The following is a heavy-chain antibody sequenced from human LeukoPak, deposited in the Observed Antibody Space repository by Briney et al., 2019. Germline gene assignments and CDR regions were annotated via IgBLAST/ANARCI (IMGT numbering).Heavy chain of an antibody. D-gene: IGHD3-22*01. V-gene: IGHV4-39*07. J-gene: IGHJ5*02. CDR2: IYYSGST. CDR3: ARDYYDSSGYYFNWFDP. CDR1: GGSISSSSYY. Sequence: SETLSLTCTVSGGSISSSSYYWGWIRQPPGKGLEWIGSIYYSGSTNYNPSLKSRVTISVDTSKNQFSLKLSSVTAADTAVYYCARDYYDSSGYYFNWFDPWGQGTLVTVSS.